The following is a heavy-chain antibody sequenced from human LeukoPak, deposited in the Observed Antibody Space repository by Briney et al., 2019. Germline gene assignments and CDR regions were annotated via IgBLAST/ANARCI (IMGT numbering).Heavy chain of an antibody. CDR2: IYTSGST. V-gene: IGHV4-4*07. CDR1: GGSISSYY. Sequence: PSETLSLTCTVSGGSISSYYWSWIRQSAGKGLEWIGRIYTSGSTNYNPSLKSRVTMSVDTSKNQFSLKLSSVTAADTAVYYCARNGGSGTYYDGNFDYWGQGTPVTVSS. CDR3: ARNGGSGTYYDGNFDY. J-gene: IGHJ4*02. D-gene: IGHD1-26*01.